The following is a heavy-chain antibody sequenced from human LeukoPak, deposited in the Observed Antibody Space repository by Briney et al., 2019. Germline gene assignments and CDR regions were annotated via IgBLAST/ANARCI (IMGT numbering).Heavy chain of an antibody. D-gene: IGHD2-8*01. CDR1: GFTFSHYV. CDR2: INSDESNT. J-gene: IGHJ3*02. CDR3: GRGGNGIDI. V-gene: IGHV3-74*01. Sequence: GGSLRLSCAASGFTFSHYVMHWVRQAPGKGLVWVSRINSDESNTNSYADSVKGRFIISRDNAKNTLYLQMNSLRAEDTAVYFCGRGGNGIDIWGQGTTVIVSS.